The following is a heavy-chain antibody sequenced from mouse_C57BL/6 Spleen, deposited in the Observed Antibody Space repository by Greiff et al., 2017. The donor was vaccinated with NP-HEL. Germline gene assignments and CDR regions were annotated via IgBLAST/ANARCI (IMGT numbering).Heavy chain of an antibody. J-gene: IGHJ4*01. CDR1: GYTFTSYW. D-gene: IGHD2-3*01. CDR3: ARSGDGYYGYYAMDY. CDR2: INPSNGGT. V-gene: IGHV1-53*01. Sequence: QVQLKQSGTELVKPGASVKLSCKASGYTFTSYWMHWVKQRPGQGLEWIGNINPSNGGTDYNEKFKSKATLTVDKSSSTAYMQLSSLTSEDSAVYYCARSGDGYYGYYAMDYWGQGTSVTVSS.